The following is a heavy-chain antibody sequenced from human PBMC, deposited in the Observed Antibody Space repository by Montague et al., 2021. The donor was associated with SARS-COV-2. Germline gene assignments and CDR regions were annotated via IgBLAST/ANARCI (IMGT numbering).Heavy chain of an antibody. CDR1: GGSFSDYY. V-gene: IGHV4-34*01. Sequence: SETLSLTCAVHGGSFSDYYWSWIRQPPGKGLEWIGEINHSGTTNYNPSLKSRVTFSVDTSKNQFSLKLISVTAADTAVYFCAREDRWNWFDPWGQGVLVTVSS. CDR2: INHSGTT. CDR3: AREDRWNWFDP. J-gene: IGHJ5*01. D-gene: IGHD5-24*01.